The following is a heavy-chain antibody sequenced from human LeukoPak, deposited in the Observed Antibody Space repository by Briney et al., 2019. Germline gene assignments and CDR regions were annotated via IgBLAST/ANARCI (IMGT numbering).Heavy chain of an antibody. CDR2: VSGGGDST. V-gene: IGHV3-23*01. CDR3: AKVSAPDGSNMIFDY. J-gene: IGHJ4*02. Sequence: GGSLRLSCAASEFTFSRYAMSWVRQAPGKGLEWVSSVSGGGDSTGYADSVKGRFTVSRDNSKNILYLQMNSLRAEDTAIYYCAKVSAPDGSNMIFDYWGQGTLVTVSS. CDR1: EFTFSRYA. D-gene: IGHD5-24*01.